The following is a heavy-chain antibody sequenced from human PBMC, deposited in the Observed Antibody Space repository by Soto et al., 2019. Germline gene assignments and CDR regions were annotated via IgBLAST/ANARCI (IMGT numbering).Heavy chain of an antibody. CDR3: ARDVSRGIAVAGSRY. J-gene: IGHJ4*02. CDR2: ISYDGSNK. V-gene: IGHV3-30-3*01. Sequence: GSLRLSCAASGFTFSSYAMHWVRQAPGKGLEWVAVISYDGSNKYYADSVKGRFTISRDNSKNTLYLQMNSLRAEDTAVYYCARDVSRGIAVAGSRYWGQGTLVTVSS. D-gene: IGHD6-19*01. CDR1: GFTFSSYA.